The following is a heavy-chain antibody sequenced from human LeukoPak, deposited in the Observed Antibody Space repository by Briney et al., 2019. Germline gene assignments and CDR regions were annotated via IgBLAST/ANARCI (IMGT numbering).Heavy chain of an antibody. CDR2: IASDGSST. V-gene: IGHV3-74*01. J-gene: IGHJ4*02. CDR3: AREVGYCSSTSCRDY. D-gene: IGHD2-2*01. Sequence: GGSLRLSCAASGFTFSSYWMNWVRQAPGKGLVWVSRIASDGSSTTYADSVKGRFSISRDNAKNTLYLQMNSLRAEDTAVYYCAREVGYCSSTSCRDYWGQGTLVTVSS. CDR1: GFTFSSYW.